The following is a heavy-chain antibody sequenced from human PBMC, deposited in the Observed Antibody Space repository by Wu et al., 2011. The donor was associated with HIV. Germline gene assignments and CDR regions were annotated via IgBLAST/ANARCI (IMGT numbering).Heavy chain of an antibody. J-gene: IGHJ5*02. D-gene: IGHD2-21*01. CDR1: GYTFTSYG. V-gene: IGHV1-18*01. CDR2: ISTHNGDT. CDR3: AGDLGGDEDT. Sequence: QVQLVQSGAEVKKPGASVKVSCKASGYTFTSYGMTWVRQAPGQGLEWMGWISTHNGDTNSAQKLQDRVTMTTDTSTSTAYIEVRSLRSEDTSVYYCAGDLGGDEDTWGQGTLVTVSS.